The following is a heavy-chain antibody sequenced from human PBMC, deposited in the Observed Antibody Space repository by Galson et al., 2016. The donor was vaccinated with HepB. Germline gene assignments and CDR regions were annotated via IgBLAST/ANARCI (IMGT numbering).Heavy chain of an antibody. CDR2: INHTGGT. D-gene: IGHD2-15*01. V-gene: IGHV4-34*01. Sequence: SETLSLTCTVYGGSLSAYYWNWIRQPPGKGLEWIGEINHTGGTDYTPSLKSRVTISIDTSKNQFSLNLNSVTAADTAVYYCATGYCSGGSCYSGAFRIWGQGTMVTVSA. CDR3: ATGYCSGGSCYSGAFRI. CDR1: GGSLSAYY. J-gene: IGHJ3*02.